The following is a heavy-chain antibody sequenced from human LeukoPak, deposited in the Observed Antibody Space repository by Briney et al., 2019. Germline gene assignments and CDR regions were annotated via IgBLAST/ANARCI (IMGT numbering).Heavy chain of an antibody. CDR3: ARGRGCSGGSCYFNY. Sequence: KPSETLSLTCAVYGGSFSGYYWSWIRQPPGKGLEWIGEINHSGSTNYNPSLKSRVTISVDTSKNQFSLKLSFVTAADTAVYYCARGRGCSGGSCYFNYWGQGTLVTVSS. J-gene: IGHJ4*02. CDR1: GGSFSGYY. CDR2: INHSGST. V-gene: IGHV4-34*01. D-gene: IGHD2-15*01.